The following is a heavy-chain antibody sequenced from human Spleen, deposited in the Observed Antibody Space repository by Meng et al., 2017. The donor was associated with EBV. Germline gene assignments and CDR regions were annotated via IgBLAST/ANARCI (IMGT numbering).Heavy chain of an antibody. CDR1: GGSVRSGTYY. V-gene: IGHV4-61*01. CDR3: ARKLYTDSFFDS. Sequence: VQLPPPGQGLGKPSGPLSLTVTFSGGSVRSGTYYWSWIRQPPGKGLEWIGYIYFTGSTKYNPSLKTRVTISVDTSRNQFSLRLTSVTTADTAVYYCARKLYTDSFFDSWGQGTLVTVSS. J-gene: IGHJ4*02. CDR2: IYFTGST. D-gene: IGHD2-2*02.